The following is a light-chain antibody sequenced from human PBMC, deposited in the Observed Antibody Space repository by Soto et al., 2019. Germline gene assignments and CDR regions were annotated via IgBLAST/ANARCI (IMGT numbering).Light chain of an antibody. CDR2: DVS. CDR1: SSDVGSYNY. J-gene: IGLJ1*01. CDR3: CSYAGSNTHYV. V-gene: IGLV2-11*01. Sequence: QSALTQPRSVSGSPGQSVTISCAGTSSDVGSYNYVSWYQQHPGKAPKLLIYDVSKRPSGVPDRFSGSKSGNTASLTISGLQAEDESDYDCCSYAGSNTHYVFGTGTKVTVL.